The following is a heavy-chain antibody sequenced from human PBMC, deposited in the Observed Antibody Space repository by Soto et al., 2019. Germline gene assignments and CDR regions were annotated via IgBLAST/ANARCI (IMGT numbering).Heavy chain of an antibody. CDR2: INSDGSST. D-gene: IGHD2-15*01. CDR3: VRTSLGVAAATREDY. J-gene: IGHJ4*02. CDR1: GFTFSSYW. Sequence: EVQLVESGGGLVQPGESLRLSCAASGFTFSSYWMHWVRQAPGKGLVWVSRINSDGSSTSYAGSVKGRFTISRDNAKNTLLLQMKSLRAEDTAVYYCVRTSLGVAAATREDYWGQGTLVSVSS. V-gene: IGHV3-74*01.